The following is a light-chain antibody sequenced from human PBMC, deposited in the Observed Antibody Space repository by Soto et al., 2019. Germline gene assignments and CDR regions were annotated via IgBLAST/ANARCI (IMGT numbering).Light chain of an antibody. CDR2: WAS. CDR3: QQYYSTPLT. Sequence: DIVMTQSPDSLAVSLGERATINCKSSQSLLYSYNNKNYLIWYQQKPGQPPKLLIYWASTRESGVPDRFSGRGSVTDFTLTISSLQAEDVAVYYCQQYYSTPLTFGQGTKLEI. CDR1: QSLLYSYNNKNY. J-gene: IGKJ2*01. V-gene: IGKV4-1*01.